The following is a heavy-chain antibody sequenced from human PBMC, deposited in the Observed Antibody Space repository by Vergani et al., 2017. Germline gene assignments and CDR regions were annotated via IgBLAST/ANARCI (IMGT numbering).Heavy chain of an antibody. J-gene: IGHJ6*03. CDR2: IYHSGST. CDR3: AGDLPTGGYDYYYYMDV. V-gene: IGHV4-4*02. Sequence: QVQLQESGPGLVKPSGTLSLTCAVSGGSISSSNWWSWVRQPPGKGLEWIGEIYHSGSTHYNPSLKSRVTISGDKSKNPFSLKLSAVTAADTAVYYCAGDLPTGGYDYYYYMDVWGKGTTVTVSS. D-gene: IGHD2-8*02. CDR1: GGSISSSNW.